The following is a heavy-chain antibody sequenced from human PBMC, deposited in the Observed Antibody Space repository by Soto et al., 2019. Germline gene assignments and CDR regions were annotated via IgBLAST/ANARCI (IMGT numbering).Heavy chain of an antibody. Sequence: GASVKVSCKASGYTLTSYYMHWVRQAPGQGLEWMGIINPSGGSTSYAQKFQGRVTMTRDTSTSTVYMELSSLRSEDTAVYYCARGGGDYYPPTSYMDVWGQGTTVTVYS. CDR3: ARGGGDYYPPTSYMDV. J-gene: IGHJ6*02. CDR1: GYTLTSYY. D-gene: IGHD2-21*01. CDR2: INPSGGST. V-gene: IGHV1-46*01.